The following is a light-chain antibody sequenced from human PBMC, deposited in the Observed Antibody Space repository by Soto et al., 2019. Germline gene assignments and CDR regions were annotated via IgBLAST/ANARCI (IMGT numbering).Light chain of an antibody. Sequence: DIVMTQSPLSLPVTPGEPASISCRSSQSLLHSNGYNYLDWYLQKPGQSPQLLIYLGSNRASAVPDRVSGSGSGADFSLKISSLEAEDVGVYYGVQDLQSFSVGPGTKVDIK. CDR3: VQDLQSFS. CDR2: LGS. V-gene: IGKV2-28*01. J-gene: IGKJ3*01. CDR1: QSLLHSNGYNY.